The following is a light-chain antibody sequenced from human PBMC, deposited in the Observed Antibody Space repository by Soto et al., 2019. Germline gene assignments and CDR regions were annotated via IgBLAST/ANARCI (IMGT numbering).Light chain of an antibody. V-gene: IGKV1-5*01. CDR3: QHYNSYSEA. CDR2: DAS. J-gene: IGKJ1*01. CDR1: QSISSW. Sequence: DIQMTQSPSTLSASVGYRFTITCRASQSISSWLAWYQQKLGRAPRLLIYDASSLESGVPSRFSGSGYGTDFTLTISSLQPEDFATYYCQHYNSYSEAFGQGTRWIS.